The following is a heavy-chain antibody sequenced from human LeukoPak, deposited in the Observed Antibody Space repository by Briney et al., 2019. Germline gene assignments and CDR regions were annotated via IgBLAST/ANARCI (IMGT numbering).Heavy chain of an antibody. CDR3: ARETITIWDV. CDR2: IYHSGST. J-gene: IGHJ6*04. CDR1: GGPISSYY. V-gene: IGHV4-59*12. D-gene: IGHD3-3*01. Sequence: SETLSLTCTVSGGPISSYYWSWIRQSPGKGLDWIGSIYHSGSTYYNPSLKSRVTISVDTSNNQFSLKLSSVTAADTAVYYCARETITIWDVWGKGTTVTVSS.